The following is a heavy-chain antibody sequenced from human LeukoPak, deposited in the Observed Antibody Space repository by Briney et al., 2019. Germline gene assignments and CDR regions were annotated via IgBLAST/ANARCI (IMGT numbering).Heavy chain of an antibody. Sequence: SQTLSLTCTVSGGSTSSGDYYWSWIRQPPGKGLEWIGYIYYSGSTYYNPSLKSRVTISVDTSKNQFSLKLSSVTAADTAVYYCARDRAAAVTFDYWGQGTLVTVSS. CDR3: ARDRAAAVTFDY. CDR1: GGSTSSGDYY. V-gene: IGHV4-30-4*08. D-gene: IGHD6-13*01. J-gene: IGHJ4*02. CDR2: IYYSGST.